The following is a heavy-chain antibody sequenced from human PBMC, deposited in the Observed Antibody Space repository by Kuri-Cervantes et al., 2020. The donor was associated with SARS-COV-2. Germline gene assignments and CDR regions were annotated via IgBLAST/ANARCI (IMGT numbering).Heavy chain of an antibody. CDR3: ARDPLYVDTAMVTFLESDY. J-gene: IGHJ4*02. D-gene: IGHD5-18*01. Sequence: GESLKISCAASGFTFSSYSMNWVRQAPGKGLEWVSSISSSSSYIYYADSVKGRFTISRDNAKNSLYLQMNSLRAEDTAVYYSARDPLYVDTAMVTFLESDYWGQGTLVTVSS. V-gene: IGHV3-21*01. CDR1: GFTFSSYS. CDR2: ISSSSSYI.